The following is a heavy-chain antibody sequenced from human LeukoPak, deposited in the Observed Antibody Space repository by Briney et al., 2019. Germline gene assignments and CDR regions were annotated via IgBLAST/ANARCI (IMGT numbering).Heavy chain of an antibody. J-gene: IGHJ3*02. CDR2: IRYDTNDK. CDR1: GFTFSNYG. Sequence: GGSPRLSCAASGFTFSNYGMHWVRQAPGKRLGWVAFIRYDTNDKYYADSVKGRFTISRDNSKNTLYLQMNSLRVEDTAVYYCAKGVYYYGSVPGDAFDIWGQGTFVTVSS. V-gene: IGHV3-30*02. CDR3: AKGVYYYGSVPGDAFDI. D-gene: IGHD3-10*01.